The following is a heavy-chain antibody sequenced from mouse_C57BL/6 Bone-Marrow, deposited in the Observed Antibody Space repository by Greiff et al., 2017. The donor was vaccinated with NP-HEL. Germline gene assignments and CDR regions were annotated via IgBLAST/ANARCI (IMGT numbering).Heavy chain of an antibody. D-gene: IGHD2-1*01. J-gene: IGHJ4*01. CDR3: ARKGIYGNYVDYAMDY. Sequence: QVQLQQPGAELVKPGASVKLSCQASGYTFTSYWMHWVKQRPGQGLEWIGMIHPNSGSTNYTEKFKSKATLTVDKSSSTAYMQLSSLTSEDSAVYYCARKGIYGNYVDYAMDYWGQGTSVTVSS. CDR2: IHPNSGST. CDR1: GYTFTSYW. V-gene: IGHV1-64*01.